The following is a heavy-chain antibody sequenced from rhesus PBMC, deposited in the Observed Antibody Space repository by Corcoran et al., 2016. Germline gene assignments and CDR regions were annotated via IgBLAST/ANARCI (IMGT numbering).Heavy chain of an antibody. CDR2: LYGCGSSP. J-gene: IGHJ4*01. CDR1: GGSISSSY. D-gene: IGHD3-16*01. CDR3: ASTPYYSGSYPPSY. Sequence: QLQLQESGPGLVKPSETLSVTCAVSGGSISSSYWSWIRQAPGKGLEWIGYLYGCGSSPNYNPSLKSRGTLSVDTSKHQLSLKLSSVTAADTAVYYCASTPYYSGSYPPSYWGQGVLVTVSS. V-gene: IGHV4-169*02.